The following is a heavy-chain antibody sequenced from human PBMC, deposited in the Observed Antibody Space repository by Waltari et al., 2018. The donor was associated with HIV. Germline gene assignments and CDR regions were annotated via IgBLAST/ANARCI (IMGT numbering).Heavy chain of an antibody. V-gene: IGHV3-11*05. CDR2: ISSDSSYR. CDR3: ACSVAATASFFYYYGMDV. J-gene: IGHJ6*02. CDR1: GFNLSHSY. Sequence: QAPLVESGGVLVKPGGPLRLSFAASGFNLSHSYMHWLRLAPGKGLEWISYISSDSSYRYHADSVEGRFTISRDNDKNSVYLQMHSLRADDSAVYYCACSVAATASFFYYYGMDVWGQGTTVTVSS. D-gene: IGHD1-26*01.